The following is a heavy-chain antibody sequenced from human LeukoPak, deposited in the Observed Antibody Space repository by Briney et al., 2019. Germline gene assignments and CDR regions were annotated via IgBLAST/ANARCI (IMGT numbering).Heavy chain of an antibody. CDR2: ISSSGSTK. Sequence: GGSLRLSCAASGFTFSSYEMNWVRQAPGKGLEWVSYISSSGSTKYYADSMKGRFTISRDNAKNSLYLQMNSLRAEDTAVYYCARDYLSSGWLNWYFDLWGRGTLVTVSS. V-gene: IGHV3-48*03. CDR1: GFTFSSYE. D-gene: IGHD6-19*01. J-gene: IGHJ2*01. CDR3: ARDYLSSGWLNWYFDL.